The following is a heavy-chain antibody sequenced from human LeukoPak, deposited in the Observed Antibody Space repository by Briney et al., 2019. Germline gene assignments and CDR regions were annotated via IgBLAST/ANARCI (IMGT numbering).Heavy chain of an antibody. CDR3: AKDLSSGSRRAY. Sequence: GGSLRLSCEASQFSVSINFMSWVRQTPGKGLEWVSVISSGGTTYYADSVKGRFTISRDNSKNTVSLQMNSLRAEDTGVYYCAKDLSSGSRRAYWGQGTLVTVSS. J-gene: IGHJ4*02. V-gene: IGHV3-66*01. CDR1: QFSVSINF. CDR2: ISSGGTT. D-gene: IGHD6-19*01.